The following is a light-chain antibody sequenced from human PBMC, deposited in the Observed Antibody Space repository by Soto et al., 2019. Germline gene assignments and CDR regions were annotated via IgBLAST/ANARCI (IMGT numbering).Light chain of an antibody. CDR3: QKLNAYPPWT. CDR1: QSISSN. J-gene: IGKJ1*01. CDR2: GAS. V-gene: IGKV1-9*01. Sequence: IQLTQSPSSLSASVGDRVTITCRASQSISSNLAWYQQKPGRAPKLLIFGASTLQSGVPSRFSGSGSGTDFTLTISSLQPEDFATYFCQKLNAYPPWTFGQGTKVDIK.